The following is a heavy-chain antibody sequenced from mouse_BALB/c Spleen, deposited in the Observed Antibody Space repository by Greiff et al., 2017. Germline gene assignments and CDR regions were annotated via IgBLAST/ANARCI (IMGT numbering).Heavy chain of an antibody. D-gene: IGHD2-4*01. CDR1: GYSITSGYY. CDR2: ISYDGSN. Sequence: ESGPGLVKPSQSLSLTCSVTGYSITSGYYWNWIRQFPGNKLEWMGYISYDGSNNYNPSLKNRISITRDTSKNQFFLKLNSVTTEDTATYYCARDADYSYYFDYWGQGTTLTVSS. V-gene: IGHV3-6*02. CDR3: ARDADYSYYFDY. J-gene: IGHJ2*01.